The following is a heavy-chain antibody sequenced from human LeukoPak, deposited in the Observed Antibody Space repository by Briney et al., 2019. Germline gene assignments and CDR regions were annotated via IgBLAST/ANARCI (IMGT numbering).Heavy chain of an antibody. CDR2: IYTSRST. D-gene: IGHD5-18*01. V-gene: IGHV4-4*07. Sequence: SQTLSLTCTVSGGSIRSYYWSWIRQPAAKALEWIGRIYTSRSTNYIPSLKSRVTMSVDTSKIQFSLKLSSVTAADTAVYYCARYSLVYYYYMDVWGKGTTVTVSS. CDR3: ARYSLVYYYYMDV. CDR1: GGSIRSYY. J-gene: IGHJ6*03.